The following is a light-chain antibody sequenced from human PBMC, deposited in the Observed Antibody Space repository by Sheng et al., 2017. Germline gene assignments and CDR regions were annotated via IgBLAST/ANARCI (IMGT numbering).Light chain of an antibody. CDR2: GAS. CDR1: QSVSSN. V-gene: IGKV3-15*01. CDR3: QQYKNWPATWT. J-gene: IGKJ1*01. Sequence: ETVMTQSPATLSVSPGERATLSCRASQSVSSNLAWYQQKPGQAPRLLIYGASTRATGIPARFSGSGSGTEFTLTISSLQSEDFAVYYCQQYKNWPATWTFGQGTNVDIK.